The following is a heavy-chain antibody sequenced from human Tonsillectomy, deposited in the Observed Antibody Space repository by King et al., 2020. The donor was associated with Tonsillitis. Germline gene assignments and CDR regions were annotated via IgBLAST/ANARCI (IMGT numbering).Heavy chain of an antibody. J-gene: IGHJ4*02. CDR2: ISGSGDTT. CDR3: AREGNIVAALNYFDF. D-gene: IGHD5-12*01. Sequence: VQLVESGEDLVQPGGSLRLYCVASGFTFSSYAMSWVRQAPGKGLEWVSVISGSGDTTYYADSVKGRFSISRDNSKNTLYVQMNSLRAEDTAVYYCAREGNIVAALNYFDFWGQGALVTVPS. CDR1: GFTFSSYA. V-gene: IGHV3-23*04.